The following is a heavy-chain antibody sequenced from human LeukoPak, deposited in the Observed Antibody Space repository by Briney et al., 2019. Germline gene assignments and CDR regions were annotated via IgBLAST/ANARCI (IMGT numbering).Heavy chain of an antibody. V-gene: IGHV4-59*08. Sequence: SETLSLTCTVSGGSISSYYWSWIRQPPGKGLEWIGYIYYSGSTNYNPSLKSQVTISVDTSKNQFSLKLSSVTAADTAVYYCARPTMVRGVITPGGFDPWGQGTLVTVSS. CDR1: GGSISSYY. CDR3: ARPTMVRGVITPGGFDP. CDR2: IYYSGST. D-gene: IGHD3-10*01. J-gene: IGHJ5*02.